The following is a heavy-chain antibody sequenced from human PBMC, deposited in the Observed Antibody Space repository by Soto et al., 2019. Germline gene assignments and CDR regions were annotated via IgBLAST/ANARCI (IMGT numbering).Heavy chain of an antibody. J-gene: IGHJ4*02. CDR2: IKKDGSEQ. CDR1: GFTFSNSW. CDR3: ARDLWWEFPLDY. D-gene: IGHD2-21*01. Sequence: PGGSLRLSCAASGFTFSNSWMSWVRQAPGKGLEWVANIKKDGSEQYYGNSVKGRFTISRDNAKNSLFLQMSSLRVEDTAVYYCARDLWWEFPLDYWGQGTLVTVSS. V-gene: IGHV3-7*01.